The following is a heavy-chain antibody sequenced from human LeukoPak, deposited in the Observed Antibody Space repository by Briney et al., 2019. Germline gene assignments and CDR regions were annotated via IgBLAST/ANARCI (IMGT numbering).Heavy chain of an antibody. D-gene: IGHD1-1*01. V-gene: IGHV3-48*03. CDR1: GFTFSSYE. CDR3: ARSTTTSLFDY. J-gene: IGHJ4*02. Sequence: GGSLRLSCAASGFTFSSYEMNWVREAPGKGLEWVSFITSDGSTIFYADSVKGRFTISRDNAKNSLYLQMNSLRAVEDTAVYYCARSTTTSLFDYWGQGTLVAVSS. CDR2: ITSDGSTI.